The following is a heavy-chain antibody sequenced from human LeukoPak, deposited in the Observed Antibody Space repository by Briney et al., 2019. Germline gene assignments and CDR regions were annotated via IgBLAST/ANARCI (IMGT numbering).Heavy chain of an antibody. CDR1: GFTFSSYW. CDR3: AREVRGYCSSTSCFYYYGMDV. V-gene: IGHV3-21*01. D-gene: IGHD2-2*01. J-gene: IGHJ6*02. Sequence: GGSLRLSCAASGFTFSSYWMHWVRQAPGKGLEWVSSISSSSSYIYYADSVKGRFTISRDNAKNSLYLQMNSLRAEDTAVYYCAREVRGYCSSTSCFYYYGMDVWGQGTTVTVSS. CDR2: ISSSSSYI.